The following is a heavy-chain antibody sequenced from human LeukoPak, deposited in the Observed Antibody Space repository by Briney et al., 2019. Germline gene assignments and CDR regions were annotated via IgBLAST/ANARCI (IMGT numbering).Heavy chain of an antibody. V-gene: IGHV3-11*06. J-gene: IGHJ3*02. D-gene: IGHD1-26*01. Sequence: GGSLRLTCAASGFTYSDYYMSWIRQAPGKGLEWVSYISSSSSYTNYADSVKGRFTISRDNAKNSLYLQMNSLRAEDTAVYYCARGVGARTPDAFDIWGQGTMVTVSS. CDR2: ISSSSSYT. CDR1: GFTYSDYY. CDR3: ARGVGARTPDAFDI.